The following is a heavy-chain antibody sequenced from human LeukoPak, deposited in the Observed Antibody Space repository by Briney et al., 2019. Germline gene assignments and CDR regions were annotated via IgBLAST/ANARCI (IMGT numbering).Heavy chain of an antibody. CDR2: IYYSAST. V-gene: IGHV4-59*01. Sequence: SETLSLTCTVSGGSISSYYWSWIRQPPGKGLQWIGYIYYSASTNYNPSLNSRVTISVDTTKNQYSLKLSSVTAADTAMYYCARVGFYYGSGSYSFHYWGQGTLVTVSS. J-gene: IGHJ4*02. CDR3: ARVGFYYGSGSYSFHY. D-gene: IGHD3-10*01. CDR1: GGSISSYY.